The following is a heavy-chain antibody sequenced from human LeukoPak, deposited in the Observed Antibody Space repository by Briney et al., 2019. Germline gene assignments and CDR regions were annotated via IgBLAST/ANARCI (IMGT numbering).Heavy chain of an antibody. Sequence: PGGSLRLSCAASGFTFSSYETNWVRQAPGKGLEWVSYISSSGSTIYYADSVKGRFTISRDNARNSLYLQMNSLRAEDTAVYYCARDRTTDFWSGYYTNYFDYWGQGTLVTVSS. CDR3: ARDRTTDFWSGYYTNYFDY. CDR2: ISSSGSTI. CDR1: GFTFSSYE. J-gene: IGHJ4*02. D-gene: IGHD3-3*01. V-gene: IGHV3-48*03.